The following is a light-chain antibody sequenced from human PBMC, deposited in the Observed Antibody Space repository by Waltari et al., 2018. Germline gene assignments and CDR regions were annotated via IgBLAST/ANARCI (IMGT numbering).Light chain of an antibody. CDR1: QSVGSY. Sequence: EIVLTQSPATLSLSPGERATLSCRASQSVGSYLAWYQQKPGQAPRLLIYDASSRATGIPARFSGSGSGTDFTLTISSLEPEDFVVYYCQQRNNWPPEVTFGPGTKVDVK. V-gene: IGKV3-11*01. CDR2: DAS. CDR3: QQRNNWPPEVT. J-gene: IGKJ3*01.